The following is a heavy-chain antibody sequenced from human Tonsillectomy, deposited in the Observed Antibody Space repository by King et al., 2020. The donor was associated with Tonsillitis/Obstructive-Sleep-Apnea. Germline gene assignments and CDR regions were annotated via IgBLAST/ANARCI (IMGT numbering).Heavy chain of an antibody. CDR2: VQPSGST. CDR3: ARAGCSGTTCNWYFDL. D-gene: IGHD2-2*01. V-gene: IGHV4-59*01. Sequence: VQLQESGPGLVKSSETLSLTCTVSGDSISNYYWTLIRKPPGKGLEWIGYVQPSGSTTYNSSLKSRVTISRDTSKNQLPLKLSSVNAADTAVYYCARAGCSGTTCNWYFDLWGHGTLVTVSS. CDR1: GDSISNYY. J-gene: IGHJ2*01.